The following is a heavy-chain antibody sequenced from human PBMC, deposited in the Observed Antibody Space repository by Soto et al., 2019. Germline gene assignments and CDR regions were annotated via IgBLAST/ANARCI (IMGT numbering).Heavy chain of an antibody. CDR3: ARDKITGLFDY. V-gene: IGHV4-34*01. CDR1: GGSFSGCY. D-gene: IGHD2-8*02. CDR2: ISHSGST. Sequence: PSETLSLTCAVYGGSFSGCYWTWIRQPPGTGLEWIGEISHSGSTNYNPSLKSRVTISVDTSKNQFSLKLTSVTAADTAVYYCARDKITGLFDYWGQGTLVTVSS. J-gene: IGHJ4*02.